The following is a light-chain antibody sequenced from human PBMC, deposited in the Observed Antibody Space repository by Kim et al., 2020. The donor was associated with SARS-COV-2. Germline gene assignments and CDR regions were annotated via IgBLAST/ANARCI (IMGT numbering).Light chain of an antibody. CDR2: WAS. V-gene: IGKV4-1*01. CDR1: QSLFHSSNKKTY. CDR3: QQYYGAPLT. Sequence: ATISCKYSQSLFHSSNKKTYLAWYQQKPGQSPKLLIYWASTRESGVPDRFSGSGSGTDFTLTISSLQTEDVAVYFCQQYYGAPLTFGGGTKVDIK. J-gene: IGKJ4*01.